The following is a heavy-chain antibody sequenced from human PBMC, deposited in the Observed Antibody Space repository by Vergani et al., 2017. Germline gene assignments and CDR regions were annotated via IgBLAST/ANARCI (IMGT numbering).Heavy chain of an antibody. J-gene: IGHJ3*02. CDR1: GFTFSDYY. V-gene: IGHV3-11*01. D-gene: IGHD6-13*01. CDR3: ARDDRGVGQQLPTEGSDAFDI. Sequence: VQLVESGGGLVQPGGSLRLSCAASGFTFSDYYMSWIRQAPGKGLEWVSYISSSGSTIYYADSVKGRFTISRDNAKNSLYLQMNSLRAEDTAVYYCARDDRGVGQQLPTEGSDAFDIWGQGTMVTVSS. CDR2: ISSSGSTI.